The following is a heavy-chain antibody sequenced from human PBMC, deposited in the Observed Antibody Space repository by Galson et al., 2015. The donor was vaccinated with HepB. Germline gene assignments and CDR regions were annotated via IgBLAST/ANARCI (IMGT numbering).Heavy chain of an antibody. CDR2: ISSSSSTI. D-gene: IGHD2-2*01. CDR1: GFTFSSYS. J-gene: IGHJ6*02. Sequence: LRLSCAASGFTFSSYSMNWVRQAPGKGLEWVSYISSSSSTIYYADSVKGRFTISRDNAKNSLYLQMNSLRAEDTAVYYCARVRPGPAHYYYGMDVWGQGTTVTVSS. CDR3: ARVRPGPAHYYYGMDV. V-gene: IGHV3-48*04.